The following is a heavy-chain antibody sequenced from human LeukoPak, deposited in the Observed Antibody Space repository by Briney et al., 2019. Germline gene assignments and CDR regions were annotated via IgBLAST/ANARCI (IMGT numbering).Heavy chain of an antibody. CDR3: ATSLRQWLVQTNY. CDR2: FDPEDGET. J-gene: IGHJ4*01. CDR1: GYTLTELS. V-gene: IGHV1-24*01. Sequence: ASVKVSCKVSGYTLTELSMHWVRQAPGKGLEWMGGFDPEDGETIYAQKFQGRVIMTEDTSTDTAYTELSSLRSEDTAVYYCATSLRQWLVQTNYWGHGTLVTVSS. D-gene: IGHD6-19*01.